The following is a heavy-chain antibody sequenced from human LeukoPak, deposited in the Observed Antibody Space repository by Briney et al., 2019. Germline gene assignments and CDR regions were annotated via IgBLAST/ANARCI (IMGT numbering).Heavy chain of an antibody. CDR2: ISSGTNRT. D-gene: IGHD3-10*01. V-gene: IGHV3-48*01. CDR1: GLTFRGYD. J-gene: IGHJ3*02. Sequence: PGGSLRLSCVTSGLTFRGYDMFWVRQAPGKGLEWISYISSGTNRTHYADSVKGRFTISRDNAKNSLYLQMNSLRVDDTAVYYCARDRGGNYGSGSDDAFDIWGQGTMVTVSS. CDR3: ARDRGGNYGSGSDDAFDI.